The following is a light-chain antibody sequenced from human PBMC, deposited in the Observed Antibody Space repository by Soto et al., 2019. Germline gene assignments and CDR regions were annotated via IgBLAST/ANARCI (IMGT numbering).Light chain of an antibody. J-gene: IGLJ3*02. CDR1: GSDVGGYNY. Sequence: QSALTQPASVSGSPGQSITISCTGTGSDVGGYNYVSWYQQHPGKDPKLMIYEVSNRPSGVSNRFSGSKSGNTASLTISGLQAEDEADYYCSAYTSSSSLKWVFGGGTKLTVL. CDR2: EVS. CDR3: SAYTSSSSLKWV. V-gene: IGLV2-14*01.